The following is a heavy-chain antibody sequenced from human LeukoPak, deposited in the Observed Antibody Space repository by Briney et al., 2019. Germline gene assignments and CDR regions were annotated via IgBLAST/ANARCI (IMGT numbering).Heavy chain of an antibody. D-gene: IGHD3-16*01. CDR1: GGTFSSYA. CDR3: ARGGMITYDVALGY. Sequence: ASVKVSCKASGGTFSSYAISWVRQAPGQGLEWMGGIIPIFGTANYAQKFQGRVTITADKSTSTAYMKLSSLRSEDTAVYYCARGGMITYDVALGYWGQGTLVTVSS. J-gene: IGHJ4*02. V-gene: IGHV1-69*06. CDR2: IIPIFGTA.